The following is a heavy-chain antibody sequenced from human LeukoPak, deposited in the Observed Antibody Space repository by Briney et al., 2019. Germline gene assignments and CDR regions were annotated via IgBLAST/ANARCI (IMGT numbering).Heavy chain of an antibody. D-gene: IGHD5-24*01. V-gene: IGHV4-59*01. CDR2: IYYSGST. Sequence: SETLSLTCTVSGGSISSYYWSWIRQPPGKGLEGIGYIYYSGSTNYNPSLNSRVTISVDTSKNQFSLKLSSVTAAATAVYYCASVGGYNPPFVSWGQGTLVTASS. J-gene: IGHJ4*02. CDR1: GGSISSYY. CDR3: ASVGGYNPPFVS.